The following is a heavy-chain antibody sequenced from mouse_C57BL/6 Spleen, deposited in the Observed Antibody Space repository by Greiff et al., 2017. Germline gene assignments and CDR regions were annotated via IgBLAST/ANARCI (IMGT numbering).Heavy chain of an antibody. CDR1: GYTFTSYW. J-gene: IGHJ4*01. CDR3: ARDLFYLDYAMDY. D-gene: IGHD2-1*01. Sequence: VQLQQPGTELVKPGASVKLSCKASGYTFTSYWMHWVKQRPGQGLEWIGNINPSNGGTNYNEKFKSKATLTVDKSSSTAYMQLSSLTSEDSAVYYCARDLFYLDYAMDYWGQGTSVTVSS. V-gene: IGHV1-53*01. CDR2: INPSNGGT.